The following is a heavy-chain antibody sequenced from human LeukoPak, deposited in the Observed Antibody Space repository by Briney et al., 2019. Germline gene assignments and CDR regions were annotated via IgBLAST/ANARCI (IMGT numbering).Heavy chain of an antibody. Sequence: GGSLRLSCAASGFTFSSYAMSWVRQAPGKGLEWVSAISGSGGSTYYADSVKGRFTISRDNSKNTLYLQMNGLRAEDTAVYYCGSFGSGYYYIDYWGQGTLVTVSS. CDR1: GFTFSSYA. J-gene: IGHJ4*02. D-gene: IGHD3-22*01. CDR2: ISGSGGST. CDR3: GSFGSGYYYIDY. V-gene: IGHV3-23*01.